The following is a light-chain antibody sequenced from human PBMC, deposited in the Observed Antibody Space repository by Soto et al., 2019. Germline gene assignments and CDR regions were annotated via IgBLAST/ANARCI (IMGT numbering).Light chain of an antibody. CDR3: SSFAGGGNPVL. CDR2: EVT. V-gene: IGLV2-8*01. Sequence: QSVLTQPPSASGSLGQSVTISCTGTSSDVGGYNYVSWHQQHPGKAPKVMIYEVTKRPPGVPDRFSGSKSGNTASLTVSGLQADEEADYYCSSFAGGGNPVLLGGGTKLTVL. J-gene: IGLJ2*01. CDR1: SSDVGGYNY.